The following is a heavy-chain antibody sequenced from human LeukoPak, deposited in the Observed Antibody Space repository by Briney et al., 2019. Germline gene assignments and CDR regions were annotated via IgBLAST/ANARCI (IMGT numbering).Heavy chain of an antibody. V-gene: IGHV4-61*02. Sequence: SETLSLTCTVSGGPISSGSYYWSWIRQPAGKGLEWIGRIYTSGSTNYNPSRKSRVTISVDTFKNQFSLKLSSVTAADTAVYYCARGNWELPDAFDIWGQGTMVTVSS. CDR3: ARGNWELPDAFDI. D-gene: IGHD1-26*01. CDR1: GGPISSGSYY. J-gene: IGHJ3*02. CDR2: IYTSGST.